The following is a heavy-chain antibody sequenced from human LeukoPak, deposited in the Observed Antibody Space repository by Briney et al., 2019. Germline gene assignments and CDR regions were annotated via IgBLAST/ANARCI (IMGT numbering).Heavy chain of an antibody. Sequence: GGSLRLSCAASGFTFSSYWMSWVRQVPGKGLEWVANIKQDGSEKYYVDSVKGRFTISRDNAKNSLYLQMNSLRAEDTAVYYCASLSYGDYVVDYWGQGTLVTVSS. V-gene: IGHV3-7*01. D-gene: IGHD4-17*01. CDR2: IKQDGSEK. CDR1: GFTFSSYW. J-gene: IGHJ4*02. CDR3: ASLSYGDYVVDY.